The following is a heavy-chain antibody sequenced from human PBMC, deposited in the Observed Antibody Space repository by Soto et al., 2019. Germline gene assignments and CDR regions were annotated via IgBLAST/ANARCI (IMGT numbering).Heavy chain of an antibody. J-gene: IGHJ6*02. CDR1: GGSISSNKW. D-gene: IGHD2-2*01. CDR3: ARDDHIVVVPTSLGAMDV. V-gene: IGHV4-4*02. Sequence: SETLSLTCAVYGGSISSNKWWSWVRQPPGKGLEWIGEIYHSGSTNYNPSLKSRVTLSLDKSKNQFSLKLTSVTAADSAVYYCARDDHIVVVPTSLGAMDVWGPGTTVTVSS. CDR2: IYHSGST.